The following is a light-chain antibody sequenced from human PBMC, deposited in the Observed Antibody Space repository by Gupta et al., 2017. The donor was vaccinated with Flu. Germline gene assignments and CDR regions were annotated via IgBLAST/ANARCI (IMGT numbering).Light chain of an antibody. J-gene: IGKJ4*01. V-gene: IGKV3-11*01. CDR1: QSVSSY. Sequence: EIVLTQSPATLSLSPGERATLSCRASQSVSSYLAWYQQKPGQAPRLLIYDASSRATGIPARFSGSGSGTDFTLTISSLEPEDFAVYYCQQRLTFGGGTQVEIK. CDR2: DAS. CDR3: QQRLT.